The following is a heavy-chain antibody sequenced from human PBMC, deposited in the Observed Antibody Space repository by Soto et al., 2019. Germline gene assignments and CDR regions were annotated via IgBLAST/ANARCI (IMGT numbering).Heavy chain of an antibody. CDR1: GGSISSYY. CDR2: IYYSGST. J-gene: IGHJ4*02. CDR3: ERRVDYVWGSYRYSPYFDY. V-gene: IGHV4-59*08. Sequence: PSETLSLTCTVSGGSISSYYWSWIRQPPGKGLEWIGYIYYSGSTNYNPSLKSRVTISVDTSKNQFSLKLSSVTAADTAVYYCERRVDYVWGSYRYSPYFDYWGQGTLVTVSS. D-gene: IGHD3-16*02.